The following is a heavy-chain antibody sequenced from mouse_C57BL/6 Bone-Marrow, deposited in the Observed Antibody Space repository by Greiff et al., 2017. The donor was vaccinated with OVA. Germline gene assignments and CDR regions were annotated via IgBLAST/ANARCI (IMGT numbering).Heavy chain of an antibody. CDR1: GYTFTSYG. J-gene: IGHJ1*03. CDR3: ARESKNWYFDV. Sequence: VQLQQSGAELARPGASVKLSCKASGYTFTSYGISWVKQRTGQGLEWIGEIYPRSGNTYYNEKFKGKATLTADKSSSTAYMELRSLTSEDSAVYFCARESKNWYFDVWGTGTTVTVSS. D-gene: IGHD2-5*01. V-gene: IGHV1-81*01. CDR2: IYPRSGNT.